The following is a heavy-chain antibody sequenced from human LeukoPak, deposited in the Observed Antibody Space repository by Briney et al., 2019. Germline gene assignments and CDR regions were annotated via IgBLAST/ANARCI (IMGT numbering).Heavy chain of an antibody. CDR1: GFTFSSSW. V-gene: IGHV3-74*01. Sequence: GGSLRLSCAASGFTFSSSWMRWVRQAPEKGLVWVSRINSDGSSTSYADSVKGRFTISRDNAKNSLYLQMNSLRAEDTAVYYCARDWTPFNYVWGSYRYSENWFDPWGQGTLVTVSS. J-gene: IGHJ5*02. D-gene: IGHD3-16*02. CDR2: INSDGSST. CDR3: ARDWTPFNYVWGSYRYSENWFDP.